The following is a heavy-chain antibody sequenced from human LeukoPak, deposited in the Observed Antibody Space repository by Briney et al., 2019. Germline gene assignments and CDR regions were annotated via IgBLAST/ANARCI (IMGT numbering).Heavy chain of an antibody. CDR3: ARNYDYVWGSYRLDY. CDR1: GYTFTIYG. CDR2: ISAYNGNT. Sequence: GASVKVSCKASGYTFTIYGISWGRQAPGQGREWMGWISAYNGNTNYAQKLQGRVTITTDTSTSTAYMELRSLRSDDTAVYYCARNYDYVWGSYRLDYWGQGTLVTVSS. J-gene: IGHJ4*02. D-gene: IGHD3-16*02. V-gene: IGHV1-18*01.